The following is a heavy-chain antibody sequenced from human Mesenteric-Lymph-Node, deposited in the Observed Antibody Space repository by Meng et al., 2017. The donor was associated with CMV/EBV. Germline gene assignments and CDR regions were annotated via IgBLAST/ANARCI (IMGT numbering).Heavy chain of an antibody. J-gene: IGHJ5*02. D-gene: IGHD6-19*01. Sequence: SGDSIRSGGYSWSWIRQPPGQGLEWIGHIYHSGTTYYNPSLKNRVAISVDRFKNKFFLKLSSVTAADTAVYYCAGYSSGWGRWFDPWGQGTLVTVSS. CDR3: AGYSSGWGRWFDP. CDR1: GDSIRSGGYS. V-gene: IGHV4-30-2*01. CDR2: IYHSGTT.